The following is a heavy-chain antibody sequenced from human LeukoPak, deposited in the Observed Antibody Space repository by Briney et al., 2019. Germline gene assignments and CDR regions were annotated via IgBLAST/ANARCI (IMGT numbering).Heavy chain of an antibody. D-gene: IGHD4-17*01. CDR2: INPNTGGT. J-gene: IGHJ4*02. V-gene: IGHV1-2*02. CDR3: ARGPTVTTDY. CDR1: GYTFTGYY. Sequence: SVKVSCKASGYTFTGYYMHWVRQAPGQGLEWMGWINPNTGGTTYAQNFQGRVTMTRDTSISTAYMELSRLKSDDTAVYYCARGPTVTTDYWGQGTLVTVSS.